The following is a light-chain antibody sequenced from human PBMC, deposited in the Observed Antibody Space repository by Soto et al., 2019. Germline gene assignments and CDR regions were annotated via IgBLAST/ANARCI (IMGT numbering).Light chain of an antibody. CDR2: GVS. Sequence: EIVLTQSPGTLSLSPGEGATLACRASQTISSNFLAWYQQKPGQAPRPLIYGVSIRATGIPDRFSGSGSGTDFTLTISRLEPEDFAVYYCQQCGSSPWTFGQGTKVEIK. J-gene: IGKJ1*01. V-gene: IGKV3-20*01. CDR3: QQCGSSPWT. CDR1: QTISSNF.